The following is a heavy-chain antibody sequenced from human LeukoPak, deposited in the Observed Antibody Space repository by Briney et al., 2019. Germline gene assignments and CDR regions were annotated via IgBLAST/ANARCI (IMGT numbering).Heavy chain of an antibody. D-gene: IGHD6-19*01. V-gene: IGHV3-66*01. CDR2: IYSGGST. J-gene: IGHJ2*01. Sequence: GGSLRLSCAASGFTVSSNYMSWVRQAPGKGLEWVSVIYSGGSTYYADSVKGRFTISRDNSKNTLYLQMNSLRAEDTAVYYCARGTEQWLRPSDWYFDLWGRGTLVTVSS. CDR3: ARGTEQWLRPSDWYFDL. CDR1: GFTVSSNY.